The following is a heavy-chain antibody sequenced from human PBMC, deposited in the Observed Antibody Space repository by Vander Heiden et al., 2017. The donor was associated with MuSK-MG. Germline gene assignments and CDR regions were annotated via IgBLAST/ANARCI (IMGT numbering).Heavy chain of an antibody. V-gene: IGHV3-30*04. CDR1: GFTFSSYA. D-gene: IGHD1-26*01. CDR2: ISYDGSNK. CDR3: ARWEMATPFDY. Sequence: QVQLVESGGGVVQPGRSLRLSCAASGFTFSSYAMHWARQAPGKGLEWVAVISYDGSNKYYADSVKGRFTISRDNSKNTLYLQMNSLRAEDTAVYYCARWEMATPFDYWGQGTLVTVSS. J-gene: IGHJ4*02.